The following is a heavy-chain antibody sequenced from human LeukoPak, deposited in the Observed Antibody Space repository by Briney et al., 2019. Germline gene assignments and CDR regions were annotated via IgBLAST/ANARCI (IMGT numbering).Heavy chain of an antibody. D-gene: IGHD6-13*01. CDR3: ARDSQQQLVLYYFDY. Sequence: ASVKVTCKASGYTFTDYYIHWVRQAPGQGLEWVGWIKPDSGGTTYPQKFQGRVTMTRDTSISTTYMELSRLTSDDTAVYYCARDSQQQLVLYYFDYWGQGTLVTVSS. CDR2: IKPDSGGT. CDR1: GYTFTDYY. V-gene: IGHV1-2*02. J-gene: IGHJ4*02.